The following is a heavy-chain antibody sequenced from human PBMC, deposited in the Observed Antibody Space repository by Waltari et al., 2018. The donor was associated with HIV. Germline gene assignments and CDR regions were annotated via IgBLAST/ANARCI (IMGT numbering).Heavy chain of an antibody. CDR1: GLNVNMSD. Sequence: QVHVVESGGGVVQPGGSLRLSCIASGLNVNMSDLHWVRQAPGRGLEWVAGIRYDGGREDYGDSVKGRFIVSRDNSKNAIFLEMTTLRQEDTAIYRCAKDGAPGRDAVFDIWGQGTMVTVS. D-gene: IGHD1-26*01. CDR2: IRYDGGRE. J-gene: IGHJ3*01. CDR3: AKDGAPGRDAVFDI. V-gene: IGHV3-30*02.